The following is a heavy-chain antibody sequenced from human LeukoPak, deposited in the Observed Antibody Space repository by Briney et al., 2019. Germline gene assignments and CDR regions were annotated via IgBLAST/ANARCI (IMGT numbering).Heavy chain of an antibody. J-gene: IGHJ5*01. Sequence: GGSLRLSCAGSGFALKSYSLSWVRQAPGRGLEWVSSISSTSAYIYYADSVKGRFTISRDNVDNVVYLQMNSLGAEDTAVYYCARVAVSGPTGWFDSWGQGTLVIVSS. CDR1: GFALKSYS. V-gene: IGHV3-21*01. CDR3: ARVAVSGPTGWFDS. D-gene: IGHD2-8*02. CDR2: ISSTSAYI.